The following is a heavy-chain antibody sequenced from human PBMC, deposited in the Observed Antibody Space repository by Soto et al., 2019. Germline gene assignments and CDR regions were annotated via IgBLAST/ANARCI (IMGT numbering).Heavy chain of an antibody. V-gene: IGHV4-34*01. CDR3: ARGRRIAFFPPSRSYYVFDY. Sequence: QVQLHQWGAGLLKPSETLSLTCAVYGGSLSDFYWGWIRQPPGKGLERIGELHRGGTTNYNPSLKSRVTIVVDTSTNQFSLNLTSVPAADSGIYFCARGRRIAFFPPSRSYYVFDYWGQGVLVTVSS. J-gene: IGHJ4*02. D-gene: IGHD3-10*01. CDR2: LHRGGTT. CDR1: GGSLSDFY.